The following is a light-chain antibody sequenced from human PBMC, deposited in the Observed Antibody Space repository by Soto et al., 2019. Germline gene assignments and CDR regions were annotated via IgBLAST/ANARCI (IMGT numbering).Light chain of an antibody. V-gene: IGLV1-51*01. Sequence: QSVLTQPPSVSAAPGQKGTISCSGSSSKIGNNYVSWYQQLPGTAPKLLIYDNNKRPSGIPDRFSGPKSGTSATLGITGLQTGDEADYYCGTWDSSLSAGGVFGTGTKVTVL. CDR1: SSKIGNNY. CDR3: GTWDSSLSAGGV. J-gene: IGLJ1*01. CDR2: DNN.